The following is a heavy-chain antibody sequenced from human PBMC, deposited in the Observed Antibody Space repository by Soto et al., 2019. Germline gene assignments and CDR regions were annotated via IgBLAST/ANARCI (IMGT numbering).Heavy chain of an antibody. CDR1: GGSISSGGYY. J-gene: IGHJ5*02. V-gene: IGHV4-31*03. Sequence: PSETLSLTCTVSGGSISSGGYYWSWIRQHPGKGLEWIGYIYYSGSTYYNPSLKSRVTISVDTSKNQFSLKLSSVTAADTAVYYCARVPPDDYGGKVWFDPWGQGTLVTVSS. CDR2: IYYSGST. D-gene: IGHD4-17*01. CDR3: ARVPPDDYGGKVWFDP.